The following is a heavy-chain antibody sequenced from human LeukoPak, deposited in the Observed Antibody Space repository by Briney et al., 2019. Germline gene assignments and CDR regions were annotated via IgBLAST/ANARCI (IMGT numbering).Heavy chain of an antibody. V-gene: IGHV4-34*01. Sequence: SETLSLTCAVYGGSFSGYYWSWIRQPPGKGLEWIGEINHSGSTNYNPSLKSRVTISVDTSKNQFSLKLSSVTAADTAVYYCARGLVFMGWPYYYYGMDVWGQGTTVTVSS. CDR1: GGSFSGYY. D-gene: IGHD5-24*01. CDR2: INHSGST. J-gene: IGHJ6*02. CDR3: ARGLVFMGWPYYYYGMDV.